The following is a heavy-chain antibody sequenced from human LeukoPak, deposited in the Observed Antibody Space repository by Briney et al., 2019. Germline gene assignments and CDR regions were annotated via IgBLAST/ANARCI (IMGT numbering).Heavy chain of an antibody. J-gene: IGHJ4*02. CDR3: ARDPDY. CDR2: IKQDGSEK. Sequence: GGSLRLSFAASGFTFSSYWISWVRQAPGKGLEWVANIKQDGSEKYYVACVKGRFTISRDNAKNSLYLQMNSLRAEATAVYYCARDPDYWGQGTLVTVSS. CDR1: GFTFSSYW. V-gene: IGHV3-7*01.